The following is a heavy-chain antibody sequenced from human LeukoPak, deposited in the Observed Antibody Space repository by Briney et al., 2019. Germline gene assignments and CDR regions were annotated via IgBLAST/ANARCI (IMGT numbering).Heavy chain of an antibody. D-gene: IGHD3-9*01. CDR3: ARDRPDKYFDLLSDAFDI. J-gene: IGHJ3*02. Sequence: SETLSLTCTVSGYSISSGYYWGWIRQPPGKGLEWIGSIYHSGSTYYNPSLKSRVTISVDTSKNQFSLKLSSVTAADTAVYYCARDRPDKYFDLLSDAFDIWGQGTMVTVSS. V-gene: IGHV4-38-2*02. CDR1: GYSISSGYY. CDR2: IYHSGST.